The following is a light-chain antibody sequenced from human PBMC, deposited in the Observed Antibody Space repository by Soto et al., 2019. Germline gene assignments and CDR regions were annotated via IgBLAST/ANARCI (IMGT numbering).Light chain of an antibody. V-gene: IGKV3-20*01. CDR2: GTS. J-gene: IGKJ1*01. CDR1: QSVASRN. CDR3: KNFGNSLWK. Sequence: EILLTHAPDTLSLSPGEGATLSCRSSQSVASRNLAWYQQRSGQAPRLLIYGTSSRAIHTPDRFSGSGSGKDFTLTISDLENEDFEVYFCKNFGNSLWKVGKGTKVDIK.